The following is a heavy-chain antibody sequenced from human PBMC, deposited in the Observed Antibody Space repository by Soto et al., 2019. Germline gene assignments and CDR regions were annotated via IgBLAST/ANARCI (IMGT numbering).Heavy chain of an antibody. Sequence: QVQLQESGPGQVKPSETLSLTCTVSGGSMNIYYWTWIRQPPGKGLEWIGYVRDTGSTNYNPPLKSRVTISIDTSRNQFSLSLSSVTAADTAVYFCARYSPPKKTYDSNPGWFDPWGQGTLVAVSS. CDR1: GGSMNIYY. J-gene: IGHJ5*02. V-gene: IGHV4-59*01. D-gene: IGHD3-22*01. CDR2: VRDTGST. CDR3: ARYSPPKKTYDSNPGWFDP.